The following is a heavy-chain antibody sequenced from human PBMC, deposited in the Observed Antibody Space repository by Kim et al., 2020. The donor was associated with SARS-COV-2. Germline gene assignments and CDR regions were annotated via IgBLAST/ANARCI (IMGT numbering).Heavy chain of an antibody. CDR2: INPKSGGT. J-gene: IGHJ5*02. Sequence: DSVKVSCKASGYTFTDYYMHWVRQAPGQGLEWMGWINPKSGGTNYAQKFQGWVTMTRDTSISTAYMEINRLRSDDTAVYYCARGAPGIVVVSPWFDPWGQGTLVTVSS. CDR1: GYTFTDYY. V-gene: IGHV1-2*04. CDR3: ARGAPGIVVVSPWFDP. D-gene: IGHD3-22*01.